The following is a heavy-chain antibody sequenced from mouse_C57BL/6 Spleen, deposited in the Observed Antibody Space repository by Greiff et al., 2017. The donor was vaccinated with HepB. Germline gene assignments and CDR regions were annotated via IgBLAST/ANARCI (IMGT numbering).Heavy chain of an antibody. CDR3: ERQGGYGSSPPTIDY. V-gene: IGHV5-6*01. CDR2: ISSGGSYT. J-gene: IGHJ2*01. Sequence: EVQVVESGGDLVKPGGSLKLSCAASGFTFSSYGMSWVRQTPDKRLEWVATISSGGSYTYYPDSVKGRFTISRDNAKNTLYLQMSSLKSEDTAMYYCERQGGYGSSPPTIDYWGQGTTLTVSS. CDR1: GFTFSSYG. D-gene: IGHD1-1*01.